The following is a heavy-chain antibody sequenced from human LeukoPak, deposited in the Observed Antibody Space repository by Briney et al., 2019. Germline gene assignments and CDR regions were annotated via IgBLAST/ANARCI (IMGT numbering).Heavy chain of an antibody. V-gene: IGHV3-20*04. CDR2: INWNGGST. D-gene: IGHD6-6*01. CDR3: ARRGIAARPKGCFDC. Sequence: RGSLRLPCAASGFTFDDYGMSWVRHAPGEGLEWVSGINWNGGSTGYADSVKGRFTISRDNDKNSLYLQINSLRAEDTAVYYCARRGIAARPKGCFDCWGRGTLVTVSS. J-gene: IGHJ4*02. CDR1: GFTFDDYG.